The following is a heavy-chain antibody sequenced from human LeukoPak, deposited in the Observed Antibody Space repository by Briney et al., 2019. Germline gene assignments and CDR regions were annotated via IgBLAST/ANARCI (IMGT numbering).Heavy chain of an antibody. J-gene: IGHJ1*01. D-gene: IGHD6-13*01. Sequence: GSLRLSCAASGFTFSSYAMHWVRQAPGKGLEWVAVISYDGSNKYYADSVKGRFTISRDNSKNTLYLQMNSLRAEDTAVYYCARDPSSSWPEYFQHWGQGTLVTVSS. CDR2: ISYDGSNK. CDR3: ARDPSSSWPEYFQH. V-gene: IGHV3-30-3*01. CDR1: GFTFSSYA.